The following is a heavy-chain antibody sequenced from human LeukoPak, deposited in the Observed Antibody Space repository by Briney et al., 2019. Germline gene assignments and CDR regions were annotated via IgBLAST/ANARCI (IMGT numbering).Heavy chain of an antibody. V-gene: IGHV3-30*04. CDR1: GFTFSSYA. CDR3: ARDTYGDYDY. Sequence: GGSLRLSCAASGFTFSSYAMHWVRQAPGKGLEWVAVISYDGSKKYYADSVKGRFTISRDNSKNTLYLQMNSLRAEDTAVYYCARDTYGDYDYWGQGTLVTVSS. J-gene: IGHJ4*02. D-gene: IGHD4-17*01. CDR2: ISYDGSKK.